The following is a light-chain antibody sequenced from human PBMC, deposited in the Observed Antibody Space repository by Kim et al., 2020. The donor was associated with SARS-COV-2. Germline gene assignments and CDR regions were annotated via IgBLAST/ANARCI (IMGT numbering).Light chain of an antibody. CDR3: QQYGSSYT. CDR1: QTISTNY. V-gene: IGKV3-20*01. Sequence: EIVLTQSPGTLSLSPGERAALSCRASQTISTNYLAWYQQKPGQAPRLVIYGASSRATGIPDRFSGSASGTDFTLIISRLEPEDFAVYCCQQYGSSYTFGQGTKLEI. J-gene: IGKJ2*01. CDR2: GAS.